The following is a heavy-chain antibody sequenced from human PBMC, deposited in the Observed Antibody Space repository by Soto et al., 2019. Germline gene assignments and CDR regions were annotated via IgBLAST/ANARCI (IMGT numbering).Heavy chain of an antibody. D-gene: IGHD1-26*01. Sequence: EVQLLESGGGLVQPGGSLRLSCAASGFSFSSYAMGWVRQAPGKGLEWVSIISATDVATYYADSVKGHFIIARDDSRRTLFLQMNSLRSEDTAVYHWWKDVYSGSSGQFDLWGQGTLVTVSS. V-gene: IGHV3-23*01. CDR3: WKDVYSGSSGQFDL. J-gene: IGHJ5*02. CDR1: GFSFSSYA. CDR2: ISATDVAT.